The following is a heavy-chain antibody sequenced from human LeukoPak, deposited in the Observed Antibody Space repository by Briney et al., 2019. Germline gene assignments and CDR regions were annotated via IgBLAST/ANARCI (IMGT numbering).Heavy chain of an antibody. Sequence: GASVKVSCKASGYTFTSYGISWVRQAPGQGLEWMGWISAYNGNTNYAQKLQGRVTMTTDTSTSTAYMELRSLRSDDTAVYYCARDRRVYYDSSGYSWWSFDYWGQGTLVTVSS. CDR1: GYTFTSYG. CDR2: ISAYNGNT. V-gene: IGHV1-18*01. CDR3: ARDRRVYYDSSGYSWWSFDY. D-gene: IGHD3-22*01. J-gene: IGHJ4*02.